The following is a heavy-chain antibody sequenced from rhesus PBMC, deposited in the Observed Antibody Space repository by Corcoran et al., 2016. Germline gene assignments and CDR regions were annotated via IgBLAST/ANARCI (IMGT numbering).Heavy chain of an antibody. CDR1: GASIRGYY. Sequence: QVHLQESGPGLVKPSETLSLTCTVSGASIRGYYWHWIRQPPGKGLEWNGNLDGNSAGNNYNPSLKSRVTISKDTSKNQFSLKLSSVTAADTAVYYCARNTVLVGDYWGQGVLVTVSS. CDR3: ARNTVLVGDY. D-gene: IGHD2-21*01. CDR2: LDGNSAGN. V-gene: IGHV4-81*01. J-gene: IGHJ4*01.